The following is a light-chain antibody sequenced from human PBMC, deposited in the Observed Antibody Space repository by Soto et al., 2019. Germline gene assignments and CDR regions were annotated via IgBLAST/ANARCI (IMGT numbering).Light chain of an antibody. CDR1: SGHSSYA. J-gene: IGLJ2*01. CDR3: QPWDTSARVV. CDR2: LSSDGSH. Sequence: QSVLTQSPSASASLGASVKLTCTLSSGHSSYAIAWHQQQPEKGPRYLMKLSSDGSHSKEDGIPDRFSGSSSGAERYLTISSLQSEDEADFYCQPWDTSARVVFGGGTKLTVL. V-gene: IGLV4-69*01.